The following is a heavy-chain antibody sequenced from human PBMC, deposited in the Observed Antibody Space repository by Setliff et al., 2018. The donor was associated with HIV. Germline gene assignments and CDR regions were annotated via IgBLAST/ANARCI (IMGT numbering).Heavy chain of an antibody. J-gene: IGHJ4*02. D-gene: IGHD3-22*01. V-gene: IGHV4-4*09. CDR2: IYTSGST. Sequence: SETLSLTCTVSGGSISSYDWSWIRQPPGKGLEWIGYIYTSGSTNYNPSLKSRVTMSIDTSKNQFSLKLSSVTAADTAVYYCARGLYFYDPGGFDYWGQGTLVTVSS. CDR1: GGSISSYD. CDR3: ARGLYFYDPGGFDY.